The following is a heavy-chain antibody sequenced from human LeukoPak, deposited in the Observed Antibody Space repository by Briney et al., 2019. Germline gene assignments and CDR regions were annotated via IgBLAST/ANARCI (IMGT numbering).Heavy chain of an antibody. J-gene: IGHJ4*02. D-gene: IGHD1-26*01. Sequence: SETLSLTCTVSGGSISSSSYYWGWIRQPPGKGLEWIGSIYYSGSTYYNPSLKSRVTISVDTSKNQFSLKLSSVTAADTAVYYCARHARIVGATANFDYWGQGTLVTFSS. CDR3: ARHARIVGATANFDY. V-gene: IGHV4-39*01. CDR2: IYYSGST. CDR1: GGSISSSSYY.